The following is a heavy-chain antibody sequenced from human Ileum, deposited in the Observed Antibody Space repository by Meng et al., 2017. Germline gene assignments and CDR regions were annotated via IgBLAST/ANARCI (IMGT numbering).Heavy chain of an antibody. J-gene: IGHJ4*02. Sequence: QVQLQESGPGLVRPSETLSLLCTVSGGPVSRAGYQWGWIRQPPGKGLEWIGYASTNHNPSLKSRVTISLDTSRNQFSLSLSSVTAADTAVYYCARDHMGSLDYWGQGILVTVSS. D-gene: IGHD1-26*01. V-gene: IGHV4-61*08. CDR2: AST. CDR3: ARDHMGSLDY. CDR1: GGPVSRAGYQ.